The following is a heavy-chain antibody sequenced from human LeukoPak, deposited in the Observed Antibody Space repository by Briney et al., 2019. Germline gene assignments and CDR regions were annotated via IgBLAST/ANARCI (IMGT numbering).Heavy chain of an antibody. CDR2: IRYDGSNK. V-gene: IGHV3-30*02. CDR1: GFTFSSYG. CDR3: AKDRIGYCSSTSCYRNWFDP. J-gene: IGHJ5*02. D-gene: IGHD2-2*02. Sequence: PGGSLRLSCAASGFTFSSYGMHWVRQAPGKGPEWVAFIRYDGSNKYYADSVKGRFTISRDNSKNTLYLQMNSLRAEDTAVYYCAKDRIGYCSSTSCYRNWFDPWSQGTLVTVSS.